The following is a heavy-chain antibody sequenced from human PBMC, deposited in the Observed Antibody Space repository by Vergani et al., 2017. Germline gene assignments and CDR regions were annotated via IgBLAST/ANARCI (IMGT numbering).Heavy chain of an antibody. CDR2: IDWDDDK. D-gene: IGHD3-3*01. V-gene: IGHV2-70*15. CDR3: ALIKTHYYDFWSSGNWFDP. CDR1: GFSLSTSGMC. J-gene: IGHJ5*02. Sequence: QVTLRESGPALVKPTQTLTLTCTFSGFSLSTSGMCVSWIRQPPGKALEWLARIDWDDDKYYSTSLKSRLTISKDTSKSQVVLTMTNMDPVDTATYYCALIKTHYYDFWSSGNWFDPWGQGTLVTVSS.